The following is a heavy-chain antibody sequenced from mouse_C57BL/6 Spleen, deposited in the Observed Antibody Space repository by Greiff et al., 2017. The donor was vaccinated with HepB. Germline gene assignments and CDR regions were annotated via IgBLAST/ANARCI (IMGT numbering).Heavy chain of an antibody. Sequence: QVQLQQPGAELVKPGASVKMSCKASGYTFTSYWITWVKQRPGQGLEWIGDIYPGSGSTNYNEKFKSKATLTVDTSSSTAYMQLSSLTSEDSAVYYWARERVYGSSYGGYFDVWGTGTTVTVSS. CDR3: ARERVYGSSYGGYFDV. V-gene: IGHV1-55*01. CDR1: GYTFTSYW. D-gene: IGHD1-1*01. J-gene: IGHJ1*03. CDR2: IYPGSGST.